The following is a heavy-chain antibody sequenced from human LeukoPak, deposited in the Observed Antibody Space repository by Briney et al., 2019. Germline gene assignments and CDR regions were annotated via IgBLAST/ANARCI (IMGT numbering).Heavy chain of an antibody. Sequence: GGSLRLSCAASGFAFSSYSMNWVRQAPGKGLEWVSSISSSSSYIYYADSVKGRFTISRDNAKNLLYLQMNSLRAEDTAVYYCAREGYYDFAGYYYYGMDVWGQGTTVTVSS. J-gene: IGHJ6*02. CDR2: ISSSSSYI. V-gene: IGHV3-21*01. CDR3: AREGYYDFAGYYYYGMDV. CDR1: GFAFSSYS. D-gene: IGHD3-22*01.